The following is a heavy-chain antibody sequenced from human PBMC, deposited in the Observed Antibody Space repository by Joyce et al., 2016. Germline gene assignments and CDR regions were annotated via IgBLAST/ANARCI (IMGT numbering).Heavy chain of an antibody. CDR3: VGGRGWLIDY. Sequence: EVQLAASGGGLVQPGGSLRLSCGASGLTLSHFWMSWVRQSPGGGPEWLAIIRQDGRDIYYGDSVRGRFTISRDNALNSAYLHMSSLRDEDTAVYYCVGGRGWLIDYWGQGTLVTVSS. V-gene: IGHV3-7*01. CDR1: GLTLSHFW. CDR2: IRQDGRDI. D-gene: IGHD6-19*01. J-gene: IGHJ4*02.